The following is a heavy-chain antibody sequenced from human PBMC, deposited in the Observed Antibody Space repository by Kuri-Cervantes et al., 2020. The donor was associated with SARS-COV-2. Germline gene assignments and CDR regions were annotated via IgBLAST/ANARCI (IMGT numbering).Heavy chain of an antibody. CDR2: INPNSGGT. CDR3: ARGMVRGIIQYYYYPMDV. CDR1: GYTFSDYY. J-gene: IGHJ6*02. V-gene: IGHV1-2*04. D-gene: IGHD3-10*01. Sequence: ASVKVSCKASGYTFSDYYIYWVRQAPGQGLEWMGWINPNSGGTNYAQKFQGWVIMTRNTSINTAYMELSRLRSDDMAVYYCARGMVRGIIQYYYYPMDVWGQGTTVTVSS.